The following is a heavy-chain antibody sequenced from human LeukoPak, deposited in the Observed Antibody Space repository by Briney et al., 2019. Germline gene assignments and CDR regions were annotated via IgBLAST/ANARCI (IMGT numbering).Heavy chain of an antibody. CDR1: GGSFSGYY. Sequence: SETLSLTCAVYGGSFSGYYWSWIRQPPGKGLEWIGEINHSGSTNYNPSLKSRVTISVDTSKNQFSLKLSSVTAADTAVYYCARGRERADIVVVVAATRPSPGFDYWGQGTLVIVSS. CDR3: ARGRERADIVVVVAATRPSPGFDY. D-gene: IGHD2-15*01. J-gene: IGHJ4*02. CDR2: INHSGST. V-gene: IGHV4-34*01.